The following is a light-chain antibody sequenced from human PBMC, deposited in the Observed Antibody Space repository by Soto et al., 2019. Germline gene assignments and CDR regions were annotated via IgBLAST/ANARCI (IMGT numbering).Light chain of an antibody. CDR1: SSYVGAYNY. Sequence: QSALSQPASVSGSPGQSITISCTGASSYVGAYNYVSWYQHHPVKAPKLMIYEVSTRPSAVSNRFYGSKSGNTASLTISGLQAEDEADYYCSSYTGSRTLEVFGPGTKVTVL. V-gene: IGLV2-14*01. CDR2: EVS. CDR3: SSYTGSRTLEV. J-gene: IGLJ1*01.